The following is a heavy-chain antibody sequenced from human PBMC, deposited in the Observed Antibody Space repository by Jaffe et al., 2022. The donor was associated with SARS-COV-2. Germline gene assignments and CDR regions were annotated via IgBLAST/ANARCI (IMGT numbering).Heavy chain of an antibody. D-gene: IGHD2-2*01. CDR2: ISAYNGNT. CDR1: GYTFTSYG. CDR3: ARFRVKIPAATLHWFDP. V-gene: IGHV1-18*01. J-gene: IGHJ5*02. Sequence: QVQLVQSGAEVKKPGASVKVSCKASGYTFTSYGISWVRQAPGQGLEWMGWISAYNGNTNYAQKLQGRVTMTTDTSTSTAYMELRSLRSDDTAVYYCARFRVKIPAATLHWFDPWGQGTLVTVSS.